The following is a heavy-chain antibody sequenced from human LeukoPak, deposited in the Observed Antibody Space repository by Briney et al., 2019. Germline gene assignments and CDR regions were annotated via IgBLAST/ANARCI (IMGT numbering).Heavy chain of an antibody. CDR1: GGFMSSYY. Sequence: PSETLSLTCTDSGGFMSSYYWSWIRQAPGKGMEWIGYIYYRAGTSYNPSLKSRVTISEDTSKNQVSLRLNSVTAADTAVYYCARGRWLRPIDHWGQGSLVTVSS. CDR3: ARGRWLRPIDH. J-gene: IGHJ4*02. D-gene: IGHD6-19*01. V-gene: IGHV4-59*01. CDR2: IYYRAGT.